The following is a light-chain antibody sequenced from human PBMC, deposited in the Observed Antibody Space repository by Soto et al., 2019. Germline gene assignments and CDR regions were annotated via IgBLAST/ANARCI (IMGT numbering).Light chain of an antibody. CDR3: QVWDSSGDQRV. CDR1: NVGSES. CDR2: DNS. J-gene: IGLJ3*02. Sequence: SYELAQPPSVSVAPGQTAGITCGGNNVGSESVHWYQQKPGQAPVLVVFDNSDRPSGIPERFSGSNSGNTATLTISRVEAGDEADYYCQVWDSSGDQRVFGGGTKVTVL. V-gene: IGLV3-21*02.